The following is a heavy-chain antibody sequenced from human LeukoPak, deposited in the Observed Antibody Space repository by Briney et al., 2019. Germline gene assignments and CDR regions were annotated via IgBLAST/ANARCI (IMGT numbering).Heavy chain of an antibody. V-gene: IGHV3-11*04. CDR1: GFTFSDYY. Sequence: EGSLRLSCAASGFTFSDYYMSWIRQAPGKGLEWVSYISSSGSTIYYADSVKGRFTISRDNAKNSLYLQMNSLRAEDTAVYYCARDLYYDSSGYYPGNFQHWGQGTLVTVSS. CDR3: ARDLYYDSSGYYPGNFQH. CDR2: ISSSGSTI. D-gene: IGHD3-22*01. J-gene: IGHJ1*01.